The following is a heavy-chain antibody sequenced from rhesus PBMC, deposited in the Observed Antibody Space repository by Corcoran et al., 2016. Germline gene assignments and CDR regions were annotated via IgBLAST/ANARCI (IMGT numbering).Heavy chain of an antibody. D-gene: IGHD1-44*01. Sequence: QVQLQESGPGLVKPSETLSLTCAVSGGSIAGNYWSWIRQPPGKGLEWLGRLPEDGTTNYSPFLKSRVTISPDPSRNQFSLKLNSVTAADTAVYYCASGGPNSPFWGQGVLVIVSS. CDR2: LPEDGTT. CDR1: GGSIAGNY. CDR3: ASGGPNSPF. V-gene: IGHV4-160*01. J-gene: IGHJ4*01.